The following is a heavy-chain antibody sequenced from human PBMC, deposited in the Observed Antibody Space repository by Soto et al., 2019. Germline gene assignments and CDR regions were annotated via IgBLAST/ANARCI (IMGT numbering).Heavy chain of an antibody. CDR2: ISYDGSNK. Sequence: GGSLRLSCAASGFTFSSYGMHWVRQAPGKGLEWVAVISYDGSNKYYADSVKGRFTISRDNSKNTLYLQMNSLRAEDTAVYYCAKWDVSMDFWCQGITVSVSS. V-gene: IGHV3-30*18. CDR3: AKWDVSMDF. CDR1: GFTFSSYG. J-gene: IGHJ6*02. D-gene: IGHD1-26*01.